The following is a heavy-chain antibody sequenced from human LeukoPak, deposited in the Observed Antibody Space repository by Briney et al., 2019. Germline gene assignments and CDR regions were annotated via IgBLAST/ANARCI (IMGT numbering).Heavy chain of an antibody. J-gene: IGHJ4*02. CDR3: ARKNYYDSSGYYYVGSNDY. D-gene: IGHD3-22*01. V-gene: IGHV4-39*07. CDR2: INHSGST. CDR1: GGSISSSSYY. Sequence: SETLSLTCTVSGGSISSSSYYWGWIRQPPGKGLEWIGEINHSGSTNYNPSLKSRVTISVDTSKNQFSLKLSSVTAADTAVYYCARKNYYDSSGYYYVGSNDYWGQGTLVTVSS.